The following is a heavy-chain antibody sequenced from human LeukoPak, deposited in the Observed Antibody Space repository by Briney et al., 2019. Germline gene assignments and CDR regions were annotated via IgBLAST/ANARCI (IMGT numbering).Heavy chain of an antibody. D-gene: IGHD4-17*01. CDR2: IFIDGSGT. J-gene: IGHJ5*02. CDR3: AKSDGTTVTAYNWFDP. CDR1: GLSISSNS. Sequence: GASLRLSCAASGLSISSNSMHWVRQGPGKGLVWVSRIFIDGSGTSYADSVKGRFTISRDNAKNSLYLQMNSLRAEDTALYYCAKSDGTTVTAYNWFDPWGQGTLVTVSS. V-gene: IGHV3-74*01.